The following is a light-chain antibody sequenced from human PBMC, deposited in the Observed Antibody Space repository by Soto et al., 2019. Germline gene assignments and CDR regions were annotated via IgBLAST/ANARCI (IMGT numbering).Light chain of an antibody. V-gene: IGKV3-15*01. CDR3: QQYTNWRPLT. CDR1: QSVHSD. Sequence: EIVMTQSPATPSVSPGEGTTLSCRASQSVHSDLAWYQQKPGQAPRLLIYDASTRATGIPARFSGTGSGTEFTLTISSLQSEDFAVYYCQQYTNWRPLTFGGVTKVEI. J-gene: IGKJ4*01. CDR2: DAS.